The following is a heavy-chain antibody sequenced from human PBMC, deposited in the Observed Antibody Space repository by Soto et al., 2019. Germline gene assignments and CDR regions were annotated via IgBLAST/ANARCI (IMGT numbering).Heavy chain of an antibody. CDR1: AVTFRGYA. Sequence: SLRLSCAGSAVTFRGYAVHWVRQTPGKWLEWVTVISDDGSKTYYADSVKGRFSVSRYDSTNMVFLQMSSLRSEDTAVQRCARAYQLTYYFEDWGPQTPVTVSS. D-gene: IGHD3-9*01. CDR2: ISDDGSKT. CDR3: ARAYQLTYYFED. V-gene: IGHV3-30*14. J-gene: IGHJ4*02.